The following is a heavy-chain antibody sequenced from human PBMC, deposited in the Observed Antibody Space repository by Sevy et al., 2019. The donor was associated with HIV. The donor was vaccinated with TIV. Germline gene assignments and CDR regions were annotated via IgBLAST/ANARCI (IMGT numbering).Heavy chain of an antibody. J-gene: IGHJ1*01. CDR1: GFTVSSNY. V-gene: IGHV3-53*01. Sequence: GGSLRLSCAASGFTVSSNYMSWVRQAPGKGLEWVSVIYSGGSTYYADSVKGRFTISRDNSKNTRYLQMNSLRAEDTAVYYCARGRGYGDYGVQYFQHWGQGTLVTVSS. D-gene: IGHD4-17*01. CDR3: ARGRGYGDYGVQYFQH. CDR2: IYSGGST.